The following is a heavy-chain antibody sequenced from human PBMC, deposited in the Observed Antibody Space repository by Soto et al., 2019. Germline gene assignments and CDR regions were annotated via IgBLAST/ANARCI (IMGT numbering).Heavy chain of an antibody. Sequence: SETLSLTCAVSGYSISSGYYWAWIRQPPGKGLEWIGTIYHSGSIFHNPSLKSRVAISVDTSKSQFSLKLRPVTAADTAIYYCAVGYCGSASCSREYFQHWGQGTLVTVSS. D-gene: IGHD2-2*01. CDR2: IYHSGSI. V-gene: IGHV4-38-2*01. J-gene: IGHJ1*01. CDR3: AVGYCGSASCSREYFQH. CDR1: GYSISSGYY.